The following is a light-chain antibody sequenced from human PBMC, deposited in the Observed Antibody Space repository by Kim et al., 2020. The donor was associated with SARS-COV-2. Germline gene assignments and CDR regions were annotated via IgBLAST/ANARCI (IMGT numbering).Light chain of an antibody. V-gene: IGKV3-15*01. CDR3: QQYDDWLRT. Sequence: EIVMTQFPATLSVSPGERATLSCRASQSISRNLAWYQLKPGQAPRLLIYGASTRATGIPARFSGSGSATEFTLTISSLQSEDFAVYYCQQYDDWLRTFGGGTKVDIK. CDR2: GAS. J-gene: IGKJ4*01. CDR1: QSISRN.